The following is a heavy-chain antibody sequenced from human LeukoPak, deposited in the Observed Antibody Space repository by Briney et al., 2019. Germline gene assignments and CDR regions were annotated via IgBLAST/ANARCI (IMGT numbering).Heavy chain of an antibody. CDR2: IYYSGNT. J-gene: IGHJ3*02. CDR3: ARFFAGYNSDAFDI. CDR1: GGSTSSYF. D-gene: IGHD5-24*01. Sequence: SETLSLTCTVSGGSTSSYFWIWIRQPPGKGLEWIGYIYYSGNTNSNPSLKSRVTISLDTSKNQFSLKLSSVTAADTAVYYCARFFAGYNSDAFDIWGQGTMVTVSS. V-gene: IGHV4-59*01.